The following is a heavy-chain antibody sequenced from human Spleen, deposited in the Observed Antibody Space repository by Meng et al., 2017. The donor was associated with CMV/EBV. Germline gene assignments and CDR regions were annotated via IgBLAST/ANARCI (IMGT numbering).Heavy chain of an antibody. Sequence: SGRSISSSSYYWGWIRQPPGKGLEWIGSIYYSGSTYYNPSLKSRVTISVDTSKNQFSLKLSSVTAADTAVYYCASRVGATSVPFDYWGQGTLVTVSS. J-gene: IGHJ4*02. D-gene: IGHD1-26*01. CDR3: ASRVGATSVPFDY. CDR1: GRSISSSSYY. V-gene: IGHV4-39*07. CDR2: IYYSGST.